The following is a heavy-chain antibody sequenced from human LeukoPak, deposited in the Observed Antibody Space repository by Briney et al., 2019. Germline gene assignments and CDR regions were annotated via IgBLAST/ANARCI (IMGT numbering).Heavy chain of an antibody. Sequence: PSETLSLTCTVSGGSISSYYWSWIRQPPGKGLEWIGYIYYSGSTNYNPSLKSRVTVSVDTPKNQFSLKLTSVTAADTAVYYCARGEDSRTGYNYGFDYWGQGTPVTVSS. V-gene: IGHV4-59*01. J-gene: IGHJ4*02. CDR2: IYYSGST. CDR1: GGSISSYY. CDR3: ARGEDSRTGYNYGFDY. D-gene: IGHD5-18*01.